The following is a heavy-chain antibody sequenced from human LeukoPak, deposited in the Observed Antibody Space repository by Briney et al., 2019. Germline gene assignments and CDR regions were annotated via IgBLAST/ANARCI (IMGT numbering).Heavy chain of an antibody. Sequence: SETLSLTCAVYGGSFSGYYWSWIRQPPGKGLEWIGEINHSGSTNYNPSLKSRVTISVDTSKNQFSLKLSSVTAADTAVYYCARVSRGNSVGGDYWGQGTLVTVSS. V-gene: IGHV4-34*01. CDR1: GGSFSGYY. CDR3: ARVSRGNSVGGDY. CDR2: INHSGST. J-gene: IGHJ4*02. D-gene: IGHD4-23*01.